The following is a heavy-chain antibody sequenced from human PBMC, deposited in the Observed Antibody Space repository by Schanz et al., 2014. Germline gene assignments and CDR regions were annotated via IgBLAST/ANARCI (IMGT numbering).Heavy chain of an antibody. D-gene: IGHD6-6*01. V-gene: IGHV3-30*03. CDR2: ISSDGTNK. CDR1: GFTFSNFG. CDR3: ARLATSKSRLGDAVDI. Sequence: HVQLVESGGGVVQPGRSLRLSCAASGFTFSNFGLHWVRQAPGKGLNWVAVISSDGTNKYYADSVQGRFTLSKDFSKDTLYLQLTSLRPEDTAVYYCARLATSKSRLGDAVDIWGQGTMVTVSS. J-gene: IGHJ3*02.